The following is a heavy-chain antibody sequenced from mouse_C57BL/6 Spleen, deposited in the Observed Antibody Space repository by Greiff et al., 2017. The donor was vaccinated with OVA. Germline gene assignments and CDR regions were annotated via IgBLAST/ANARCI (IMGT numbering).Heavy chain of an antibody. D-gene: IGHD1-1*01. CDR3: ERRGVIATGVYFDY. Sequence: VQLQQSGPELVKPGASVKISCKASGYSFTDYNMNWVKQSNGKSLEWIGVINPNYGTTSYNQKFKGKATLTVDQSSSTAYMQHNSLRTEDSAVYYGERRGVIATGVYFDYWGQGTTLTVSS. CDR1: GYSFTDYN. J-gene: IGHJ2*01. CDR2: INPNYGTT. V-gene: IGHV1-39*01.